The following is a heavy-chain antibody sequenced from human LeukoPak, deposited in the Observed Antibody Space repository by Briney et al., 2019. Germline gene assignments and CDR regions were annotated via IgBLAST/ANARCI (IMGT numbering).Heavy chain of an antibody. V-gene: IGHV4-28*01. CDR1: GYSISSSNW. CDR3: ARNLGSATEGWFDP. D-gene: IGHD3-16*01. CDR2: IYYSGST. J-gene: IGHJ5*02. Sequence: SDTLSLTCAVSGYSISSSNWWGWIRQPPGKGLEWIGYIYYSGSTYYNPSLKSRVTMSVDTSKNQFSLKLSSVTAVDTAVYYCARNLGSATEGWFDPWGQGTLVTVSS.